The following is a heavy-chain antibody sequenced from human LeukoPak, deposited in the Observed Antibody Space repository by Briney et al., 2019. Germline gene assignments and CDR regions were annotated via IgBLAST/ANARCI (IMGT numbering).Heavy chain of an antibody. CDR2: IYYSGST. D-gene: IGHD3-16*01. Sequence: PSETLFLTCTVSGGSISGSSYYWGWIRQPPGKGLEWIGSIYYSGSTYYNPSLKSRVTISVDTSKNQFSLKLNSVTATDTAVYYCARHYEPWGQGTLVTVSS. J-gene: IGHJ4*02. CDR3: ARHYEP. V-gene: IGHV4-39*01. CDR1: GGSISGSSYY.